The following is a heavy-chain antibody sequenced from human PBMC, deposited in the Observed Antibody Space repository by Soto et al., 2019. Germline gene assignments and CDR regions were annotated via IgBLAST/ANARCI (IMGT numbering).Heavy chain of an antibody. J-gene: IGHJ6*02. Sequence: GGSLRLSCAASGFTFSSYGMHWVRQAPGKGLEWVAVISYDGSNKYYADSVKGRFTISRDNSKNTLYLQMNSLRAEDTAVYYCVNSHPFDGSGSYQYYYYYYGMDVWGQGTTVTVSS. V-gene: IGHV3-30*18. D-gene: IGHD3-10*01. CDR1: GFTFSSYG. CDR2: ISYDGSNK. CDR3: VNSHPFDGSGSYQYYYYYYGMDV.